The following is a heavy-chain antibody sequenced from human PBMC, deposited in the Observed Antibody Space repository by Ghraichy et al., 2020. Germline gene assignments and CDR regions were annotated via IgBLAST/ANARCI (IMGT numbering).Heavy chain of an antibody. J-gene: IGHJ5*02. CDR3: ARDPGYCSTATCYAEGGWFDP. D-gene: IGHD2-2*01. V-gene: IGHV3-23*01. CDR1: GFTFAAYA. Sequence: SLRLSCAASGFTFAAYAMAWVRQAPGKGLEWVSTISGSGGNRHYTDSVKGRFTISRDNSKNTLYLQMNSLRAEDTAVYFCARDPGYCSTATCYAEGGWFDPWGQGTLVTVSS. CDR2: ISGSGGNR.